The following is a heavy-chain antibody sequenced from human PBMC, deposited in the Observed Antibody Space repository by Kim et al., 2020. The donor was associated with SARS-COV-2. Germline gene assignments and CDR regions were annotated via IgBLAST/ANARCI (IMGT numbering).Heavy chain of an antibody. V-gene: IGHV3-7*01. CDR2: IKQDGNQK. CDR1: GFTCSSYW. J-gene: IGHJ3*02. Sequence: GGSLRLSCAASGFTCSSYWMTWVRQAPGKGLEGVANIKQDGNQKYYVDSVKGRFTIPRDNAKNSLYLQMNSLRAEDTAVYYCARDGDLYSSGKDAFDIWGQGTMVTVSS. CDR3: ARDGDLYSSGKDAFDI. D-gene: IGHD6-19*01.